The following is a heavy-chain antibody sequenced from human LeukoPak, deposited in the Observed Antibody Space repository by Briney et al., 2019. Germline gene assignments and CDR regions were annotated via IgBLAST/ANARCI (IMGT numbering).Heavy chain of an antibody. Sequence: GESLKISCKGSGYTFTRYWIGWVRQMPGKGLESMGIIYPGDSDTRYSPSFQGQVTISADKSINTAYLQWSSLKASDTAMYYCARLSDIVVVGGDDWYFDLWGRGTLVTVSS. V-gene: IGHV5-51*01. CDR2: IYPGDSDT. J-gene: IGHJ2*01. CDR1: GYTFTRYW. CDR3: ARLSDIVVVGGDDWYFDL. D-gene: IGHD2-2*01.